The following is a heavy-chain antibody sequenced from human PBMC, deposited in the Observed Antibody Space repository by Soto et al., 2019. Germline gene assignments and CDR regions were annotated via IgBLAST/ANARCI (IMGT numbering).Heavy chain of an antibody. CDR2: LYSGGRT. Sequence: EVQLVESGGGLIQPGGSLRLSCAASGFNVSSPHMSWVRQAPGKGLEWVSLLYSGGRTYYADSVKGRFTISRDNSKNTLYLRMHSLRAEDTAVYYCAIRRGYSGYDSAFDVWGQGTMVTVSS. V-gene: IGHV3-53*01. CDR1: GFNVSSPH. D-gene: IGHD5-12*01. CDR3: AIRRGYSGYDSAFDV. J-gene: IGHJ3*01.